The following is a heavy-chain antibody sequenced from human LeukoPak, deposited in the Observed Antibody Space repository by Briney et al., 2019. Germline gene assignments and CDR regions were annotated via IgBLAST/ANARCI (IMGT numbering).Heavy chain of an antibody. CDR1: GFTFSSYT. D-gene: IGHD6-13*01. CDR2: ISGSGGST. V-gene: IGHV3-23*01. J-gene: IGHJ6*02. Sequence: GGSLRLSCAASGFTFSSYTMNWVRQAPGKGLEWVSAISGSGGSTYYADSVKGRFTISRDNSKNTLYLQMNSLRAEDTAVYYCAKFWGAAGTLNYGMDVWGQGTMVTVSS. CDR3: AKFWGAAGTLNYGMDV.